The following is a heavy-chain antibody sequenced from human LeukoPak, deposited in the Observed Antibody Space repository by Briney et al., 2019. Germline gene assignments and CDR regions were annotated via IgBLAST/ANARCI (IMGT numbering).Heavy chain of an antibody. CDR3: ARASYYGSGSYYRYYYYMDV. V-gene: IGHV1-18*01. CDR2: ISAYNGNT. CDR1: GYTFTSYG. D-gene: IGHD3-10*01. J-gene: IGHJ6*03. Sequence: ASVKVSCKASGYTFTSYGISWVRQAPGQGLEWMGWISAYNGNTNYAQKLQGRVTMTTDTSTSTAYMELRSLRSDDTAVYYCARASYYGSGSYYRYYYYMDVWGKGTTVTVSS.